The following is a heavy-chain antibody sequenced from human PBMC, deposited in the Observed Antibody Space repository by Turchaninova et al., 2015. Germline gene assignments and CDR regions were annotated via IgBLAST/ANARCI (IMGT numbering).Heavy chain of an antibody. CDR2: VYYSGST. J-gene: IGHJ4*02. CDR1: GVSISSYY. CDR3: AAGYGRDWYYFDY. V-gene: IGHV4-59*08. Sequence: QVQLQESGPGLVKPSETLSLTCPVSGVSISSYYWSWIRQPPGKGLAWIGYVYYSGSTKYTPSRKSRVNMSVDRANSQFSLKVSAGTAADTAVYYCAAGYGRDWYYFDYWGQGALVIVSS. D-gene: IGHD2-21*02.